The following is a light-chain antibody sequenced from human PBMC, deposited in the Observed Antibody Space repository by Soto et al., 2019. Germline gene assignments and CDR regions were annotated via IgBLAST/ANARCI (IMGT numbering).Light chain of an antibody. Sequence: IQITQSPSSLSASVGDRVTITCRAAQSVSSYLNWYQQRPGEAPKLLIYLASRLQSGVPSRFSGSGYETDFNLTISSLQSEDFVNYYCQQTFSKFSFGQGTRLDI. CDR2: LAS. J-gene: IGKJ2*01. V-gene: IGKV1-39*01. CDR1: QSVSSY. CDR3: QQTFSKFS.